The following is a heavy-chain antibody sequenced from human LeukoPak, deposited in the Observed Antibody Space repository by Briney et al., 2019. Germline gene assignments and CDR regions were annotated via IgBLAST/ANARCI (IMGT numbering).Heavy chain of an antibody. J-gene: IGHJ4*02. Sequence: GGSLRLSCAASGFTFSTYGMHWVRQAPGKGLEWVAVMWYDGSNKYYADSVKGRFTISRDNSKNTLYLQMNRLRAEDTAVYYCARGRQYLVFLPPDHWGQGTLVTVSS. CDR3: ARGRQYLVFLPPDH. CDR1: GFTFSTYG. D-gene: IGHD6-13*01. V-gene: IGHV3-33*01. CDR2: MWYDGSNK.